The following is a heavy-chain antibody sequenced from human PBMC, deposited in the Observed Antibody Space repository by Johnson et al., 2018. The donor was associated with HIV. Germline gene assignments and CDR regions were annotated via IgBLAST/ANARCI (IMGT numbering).Heavy chain of an antibody. Sequence: VQLVESGGGLVQPGGSLRLSCAVSGFTFDNFWMAWVRQAPGKGLEWVANINQDGSETYYVGSVKGRFTISSDNAKNSLFLQLDSLRAEDTAVYFCSRPPAYLYKAAFSIWGQGTMVTVSS. V-gene: IGHV3-7*05. CDR3: SRPPAYLYKAAFSI. D-gene: IGHD3-16*02. CDR2: INQDGSET. CDR1: GFTFDNFW. J-gene: IGHJ3*02.